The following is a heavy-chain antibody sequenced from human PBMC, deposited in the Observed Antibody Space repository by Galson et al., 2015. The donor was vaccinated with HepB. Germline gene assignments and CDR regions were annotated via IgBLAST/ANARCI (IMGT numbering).Heavy chain of an antibody. CDR1: GFTFRSYS. V-gene: IGHV3-21*06. J-gene: IGHJ2*01. D-gene: IGHD3-3*01. Sequence: SLRLSCAGSGFTFRSYSINWVRQTSGKGLEWVSSIDSKGEYRNYADSVKGRFTISRDNAKNSVYFQMNSLRAEDTALYYCAREDIRFLEWLGYYSDLWGRGTLVTVSS. CDR3: AREDIRFLEWLGYYSDL. CDR2: IDSKGEYR.